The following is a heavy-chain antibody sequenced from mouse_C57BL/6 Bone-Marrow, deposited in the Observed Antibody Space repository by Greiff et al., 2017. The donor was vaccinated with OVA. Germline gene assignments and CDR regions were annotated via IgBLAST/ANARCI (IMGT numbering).Heavy chain of an antibody. CDR2: IWSDGST. V-gene: IGHV2-6-1*01. CDR1: GFSLTSYG. CDR3: ARHKGYYSIHYAMDY. Sequence: QVQLKESGPGLVAPSQSLSITCTVSGFSLTSYGVHWVRQPPGQGLEWLVVIWSDGSTTYNSALKSRLGISTDNSKSQGFLKMNRLQTDATAMYYCARHKGYYSIHYAMDYWGQGTSVTVSS. D-gene: IGHD2-5*01. J-gene: IGHJ4*01.